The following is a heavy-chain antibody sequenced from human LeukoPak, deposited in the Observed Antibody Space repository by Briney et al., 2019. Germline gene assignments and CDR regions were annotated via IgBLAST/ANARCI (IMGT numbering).Heavy chain of an antibody. CDR1: GFTFSSYS. D-gene: IGHD5-24*01. J-gene: IGHJ4*02. CDR3: ARTPGDGYNSQYFDY. V-gene: IGHV3-21*01. CDR2: ISSSSSYI. Sequence: PGGSLRLSCAASGFTFSSYSMNWVRQAPGKGLEWVSSISSSSSYIYYADSVKGRFTISRDNAKNSLYLQMNSLRAEDTAVYYFARTPGDGYNSQYFDYWGQGTLVTVSS.